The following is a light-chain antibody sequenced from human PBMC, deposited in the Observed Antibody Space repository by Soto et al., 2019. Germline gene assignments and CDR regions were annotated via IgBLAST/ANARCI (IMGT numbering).Light chain of an antibody. V-gene: IGKV1-39*01. CDR3: QQSYSTPYT. CDR1: QSISSY. Sequence: DIQMTQSPSSLSASVGDRVTITCRASQSISSYLNWYQQKPGKAPNLLIYAASSLQSGVPSRFNGSGSGTDFALTISSLQPEDFATYYCQQSYSTPYTFGQGNKVEIK. J-gene: IGKJ2*01. CDR2: AAS.